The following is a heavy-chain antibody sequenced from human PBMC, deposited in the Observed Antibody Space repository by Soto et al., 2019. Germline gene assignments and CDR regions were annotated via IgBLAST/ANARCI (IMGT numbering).Heavy chain of an antibody. CDR1: GDSITGSY. J-gene: IGHJ4*02. Sequence: SETLSLTCTVSGDSITGSYWSWIRQPPGKTLEWIGYIYHSGTTTYNPSLKSRVSISVDTSKNQFSLRLTSVIAADTAVYYCARVMHYAAGSLAGCDYWGQGILVTVSS. D-gene: IGHD1-26*01. CDR3: ARVMHYAAGSLAGCDY. CDR2: IYHSGTT. V-gene: IGHV4-59*01.